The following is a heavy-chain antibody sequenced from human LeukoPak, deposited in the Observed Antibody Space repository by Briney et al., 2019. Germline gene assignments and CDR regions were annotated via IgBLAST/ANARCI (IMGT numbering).Heavy chain of an antibody. CDR1: GFTLSSYA. CDR3: ARDPQH. CDR2: ISYDGSNK. Sequence: PGRSLRLSCAASGFTLSSYAMHWVRQAPGKGLEWVAVISYDGSNKYYADSVKGRFTISRDNSKNTLYLQMNSLRAEDTAVYYCARDPQHWGQGTLVTVSS. J-gene: IGHJ4*02. V-gene: IGHV3-30*04.